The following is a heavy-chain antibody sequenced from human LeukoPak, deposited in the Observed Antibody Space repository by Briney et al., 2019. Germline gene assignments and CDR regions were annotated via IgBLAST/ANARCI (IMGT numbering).Heavy chain of an antibody. J-gene: IGHJ2*01. D-gene: IGHD3-16*01. Sequence: GASVKVSCKASGYTFTSYFMHWVRQAPGQGLEWMGIINPSGGSTSYAQKFQGRVTMTRDMSTSTVYMELSSLRSEDTAVYYCARRSEGGWYFDLWGRGTLVIVSS. CDR2: INPSGGST. CDR3: ARRSEGGWYFDL. V-gene: IGHV1-46*01. CDR1: GYTFTSYF.